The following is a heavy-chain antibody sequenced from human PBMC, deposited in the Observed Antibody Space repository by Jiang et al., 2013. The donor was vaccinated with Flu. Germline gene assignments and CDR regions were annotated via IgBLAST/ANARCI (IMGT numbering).Heavy chain of an antibody. CDR2: ISYDGSNK. CDR3: ARDYYDSSGYLFDY. D-gene: IGHD3-22*01. Sequence: GRSLRLSCAASGFTFSNHAMHWVRQAPGKGLEWVAVISYDGSNKYYADSVKGRFTISRDNPKNTLYLQMNSPRAEDTAVYYCARDYYDSSGYLFDYWGQGTLVTVSS. J-gene: IGHJ4*02. V-gene: IGHV3-30*04. CDR1: GFTFSNHA.